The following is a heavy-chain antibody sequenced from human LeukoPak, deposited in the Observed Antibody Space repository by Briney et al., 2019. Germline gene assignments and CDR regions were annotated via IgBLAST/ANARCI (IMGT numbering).Heavy chain of an antibody. J-gene: IGHJ3*01. V-gene: IGHV3-30-3*01. CDR2: ISYDGSNK. CDR1: GFTFSSFA. CDR3: ARDRRGGYSAYDLGAFDL. Sequence: QPGGSLRLSCAASGFTFSSFAMHWVRQAPGKGLEWVAVISYDGSNKYYADSVKGRFTISRDNSRNTLDLQMNSLWAEDTAVYFCARDRRGGYSAYDLGAFDLWGQGTMVPVSS. D-gene: IGHD5-12*01.